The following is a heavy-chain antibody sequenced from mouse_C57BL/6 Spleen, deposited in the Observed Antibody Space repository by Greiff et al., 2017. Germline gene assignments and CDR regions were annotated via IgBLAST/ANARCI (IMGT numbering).Heavy chain of an antibody. CDR2: IYPRDGST. D-gene: IGHD2-12*01. CDR3: ARHEDDGDYFDY. J-gene: IGHJ2*01. Sequence: QVQLQQSDAELVKPGASVKISCKVSGYTFTDHTIHWMKQRPEQGLEWIGYIYPRDGSTKYNEKFKDKATLTADKSSSTVYMELSRLTSEDSAVYFCARHEDDGDYFDYWGQGTTLTVSS. V-gene: IGHV1-78*01. CDR1: GYTFTDHT.